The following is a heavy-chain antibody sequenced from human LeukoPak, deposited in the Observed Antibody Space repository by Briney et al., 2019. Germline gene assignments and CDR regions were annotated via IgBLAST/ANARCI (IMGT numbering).Heavy chain of an antibody. D-gene: IGHD3-16*01. CDR1: GYSISRGYS. J-gene: IGHJ3*01. Sequence: SETLSLTCAVSGYSISRGYSWGWIRQPPGKGLEWIGNIYHSESTHYNPSLKGRVTISPDTSKNQFSLKLSSVSASDTAVYYCARFDHVWETHGMDAFDLWGQGTMVTVSS. CDR3: ARFDHVWETHGMDAFDL. V-gene: IGHV4-38-2*01. CDR2: IYHSEST.